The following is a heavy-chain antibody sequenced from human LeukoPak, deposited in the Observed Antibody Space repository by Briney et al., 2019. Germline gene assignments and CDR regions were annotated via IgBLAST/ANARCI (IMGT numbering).Heavy chain of an antibody. CDR1: GGTFSIYA. J-gene: IGHJ3*02. Sequence: EASVKVSCKASGGTFSIYAISWVRQAPGQGLEWMGGIIPIFGTANYAQKLQGRVTITADESTSTAYMELSSLRSEDTAVYYCARDLGCSSTSCYISIGDAFDIWGQGTMVTVSS. CDR2: IIPIFGTA. CDR3: ARDLGCSSTSCYISIGDAFDI. V-gene: IGHV1-69*13. D-gene: IGHD2-2*02.